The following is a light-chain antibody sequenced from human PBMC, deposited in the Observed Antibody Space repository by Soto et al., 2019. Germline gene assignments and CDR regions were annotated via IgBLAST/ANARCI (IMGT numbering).Light chain of an antibody. V-gene: IGKV1-39*01. CDR1: QSITNY. Sequence: DIQMTQSPSSLSASVGDTVTITCRASQSITNYVTWFQQKPGKAPSLLIFAAANLQAGVPSRFSGSGSGRDFSLTISSLQPEDFATYYCQQSYDMPWTFGQGTKVDIK. J-gene: IGKJ1*01. CDR3: QQSYDMPWT. CDR2: AAA.